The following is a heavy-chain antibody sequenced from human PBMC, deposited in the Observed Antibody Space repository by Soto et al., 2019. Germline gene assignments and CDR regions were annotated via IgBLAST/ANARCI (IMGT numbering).Heavy chain of an antibody. D-gene: IGHD3-10*01. CDR3: AKYVRDAGTYYLDY. V-gene: IGHV4-59*08. Sequence: PSETLSLTCTFSGGSISGYYWSWIRQPPGKELEWIGYIYYTGSTNYNPSLESRVTMSIDTSKNQFSLRLRSVTAADTAVYYCAKYVRDAGTYYLDYWGQGTQVTVSS. CDR1: GGSISGYY. CDR2: IYYTGST. J-gene: IGHJ4*02.